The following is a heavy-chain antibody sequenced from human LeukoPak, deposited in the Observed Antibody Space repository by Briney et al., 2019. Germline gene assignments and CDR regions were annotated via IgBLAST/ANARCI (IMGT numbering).Heavy chain of an antibody. CDR1: GGIFSNHA. Sequence: ASVKVSCKASGGIFSNHAISWVRQAPGQGLEWMGRIIPVLGMADYAKKLQGRVTITADKSTSTAYMEVSSLRSGDTAVYYCATDGYCSSTRCREFYGMDVWGQGTTVTVSS. J-gene: IGHJ6*02. V-gene: IGHV1-69*04. CDR2: IIPVLGMA. D-gene: IGHD2-2*03. CDR3: ATDGYCSSTRCREFYGMDV.